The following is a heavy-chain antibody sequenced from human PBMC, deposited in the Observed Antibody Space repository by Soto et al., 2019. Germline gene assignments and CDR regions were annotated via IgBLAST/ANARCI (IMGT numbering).Heavy chain of an antibody. Sequence: PGRSLRLSCAASGFTFSSYAMHWVRQAPGKGLEWVAVISYDGSNKYYADSVKGRFTISRDNSKNTLYLQMNSLRAEDTAVYYCARASAVGGYYYYYYGMDVWGQGTTVTVS. CDR1: GFTFSSYA. J-gene: IGHJ6*02. CDR3: ARASAVGGYYYYYYGMDV. CDR2: ISYDGSNK. V-gene: IGHV3-30-3*01. D-gene: IGHD3-16*01.